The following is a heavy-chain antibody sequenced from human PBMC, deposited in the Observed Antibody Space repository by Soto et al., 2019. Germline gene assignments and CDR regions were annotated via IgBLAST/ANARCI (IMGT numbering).Heavy chain of an antibody. V-gene: IGHV3-21*01. Sequence: EVQLVESGGGLVKPGGSLRLSCAASGFTFSSYSMNWVRQAPGKGLEWVSSISSSSSYIYYADSVKGRFTISRDNAKNSLYLQMNSLRAEDTAVYYCASLGITGTTYYYYGMDVWGQGTTVTVSS. CDR3: ASLGITGTTYYYYGMDV. CDR1: GFTFSSYS. CDR2: ISSSSSYI. J-gene: IGHJ6*02. D-gene: IGHD1-7*01.